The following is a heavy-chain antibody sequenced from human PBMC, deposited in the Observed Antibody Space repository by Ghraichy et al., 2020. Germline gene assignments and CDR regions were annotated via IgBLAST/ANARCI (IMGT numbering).Heavy chain of an antibody. J-gene: IGHJ3*02. D-gene: IGHD3-10*01. CDR3: ARDRRVCTAPYDAFDI. CDR1: GDSISSYY. V-gene: IGHV4-59*01. CDR2: IYYTWST. Sequence: SETLSLTCTVSGDSISSYYWSWFRQPPGKGLEWIGYIYYTWSTNYSPSLKSRVTISVDRSKNQFSLNLSPMTAADTAVYYCARDRRVCTAPYDAFDIWGQGTMVTVSS.